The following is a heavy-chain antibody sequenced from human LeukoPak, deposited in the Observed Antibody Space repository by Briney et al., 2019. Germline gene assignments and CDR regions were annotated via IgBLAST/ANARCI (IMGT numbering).Heavy chain of an antibody. V-gene: IGHV3-66*01. CDR2: IYRDGSS. J-gene: IGHJ4*02. D-gene: IGHD3-9*01. CDR3: ARSFYDILIGYYQYFDY. CDR1: GLSVSSNY. Sequence: GGSLRLSCVASGLSVSSNYMSWVRQAPGKGLEWVSVIYRDGSSYYAESVKGRFTISRDNSKNALYIQMNSLRAEDTAVYYCARSFYDILIGYYQYFDYWGQGTLVTVSS.